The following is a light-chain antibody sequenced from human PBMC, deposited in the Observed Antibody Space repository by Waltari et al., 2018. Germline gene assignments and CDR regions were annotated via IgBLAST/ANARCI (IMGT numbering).Light chain of an antibody. CDR2: AAS. CDR3: QQLNSYPIT. V-gene: IGKV1-9*01. CDR1: QGISSN. Sequence: IQLTQSPSYLSASVGDRVTITYRASQGISSNLACYQQKPGTAPKLLSSAASTLPSGVPLRFSGSGSGTDFTLTISSLQPEEFATYYCQQLNSYPITFGQGTRLEIK. J-gene: IGKJ5*01.